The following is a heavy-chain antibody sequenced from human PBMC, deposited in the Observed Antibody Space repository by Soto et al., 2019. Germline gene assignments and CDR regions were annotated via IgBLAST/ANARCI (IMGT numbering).Heavy chain of an antibody. CDR2: VHNSWGS. J-gene: IGHJ6*02. D-gene: IGHD3-10*01. CDR1: GGSLSSYY. CDR3: ARQGFGPLHGLVDV. V-gene: IGHV4-59*08. Sequence: QVQLQESGPGLVKPSETMSLSCTVSGGSLSSYYWSWFRQSPGKRMEWIGYVHNSWGSSYNPSLQSRVAISLDTSKSQFSLKVTSVTATDTAVYYCARQGFGPLHGLVDVWGQGTTVTVSS.